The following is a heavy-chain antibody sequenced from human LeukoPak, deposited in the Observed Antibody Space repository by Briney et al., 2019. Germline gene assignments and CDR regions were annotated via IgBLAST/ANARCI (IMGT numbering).Heavy chain of an antibody. V-gene: IGHV4-39*01. CDR2: IYSGEST. CDR1: GRSISSSSYY. Sequence: KSSETLSLTCTVSGRSISSSSYYWDWIRQSPGKGLEWIGNIYSGESTYYTPSLKSRVTISVDTSKNQFSLKLSSVTAADTAIYFCARHSRSGSGGYENAFDIWGQGTMVTVSS. D-gene: IGHD5-12*01. CDR3: ARHSRSGSGGYENAFDI. J-gene: IGHJ3*02.